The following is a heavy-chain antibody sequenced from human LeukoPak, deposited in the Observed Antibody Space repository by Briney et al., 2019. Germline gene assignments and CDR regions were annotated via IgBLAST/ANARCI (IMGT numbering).Heavy chain of an antibody. CDR2: MNEDGRRT. CDR3: VEIAASAPFDY. D-gene: IGHD6-13*01. V-gene: IGHV3-74*01. J-gene: IGHJ4*02. Sequence: GGSLRLSCAASGFTLSSSWMHWVRQVPGEGLVWVARMNEDGRRTDVAGSVRGRFTISRDNSKNMLYLQMNSLRAEDTAIYYCVEIAASAPFDYWGQGTLVIVSS. CDR1: GFTLSSSW.